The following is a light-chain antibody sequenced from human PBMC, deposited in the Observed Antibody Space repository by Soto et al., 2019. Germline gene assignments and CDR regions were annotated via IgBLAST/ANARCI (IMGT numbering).Light chain of an antibody. J-gene: IGKJ1*01. Sequence: EIVMTQSPATLSVAPGERATLSCRASQSVTNNLVWYQQKPGQAPRLLIYGAATRATGIPARFSGSASGTEFTLTISSLQSEDFAVYYCQQYNNWPWTFGQGTKVEIK. CDR2: GAA. CDR3: QQYNNWPWT. CDR1: QSVTNN. V-gene: IGKV3-15*01.